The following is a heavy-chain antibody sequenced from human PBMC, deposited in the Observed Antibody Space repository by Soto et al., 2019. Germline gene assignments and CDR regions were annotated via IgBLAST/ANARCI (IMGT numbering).Heavy chain of an antibody. V-gene: IGHV1-24*01. CDR2: FDPEDGET. CDR3: ATGGYDSSGYSHLPGY. Sequence: ASVKVSCKVSGYTLTELSMHWVRQAPGKGLEWMGGFDPEDGETIYAQKFQGRVTVTEDTSTDTAYMELSSLRSEDTAVYYCATGGYDSSGYSHLPGYWGQGTLVTVSS. D-gene: IGHD3-22*01. J-gene: IGHJ4*02. CDR1: GYTLTELS.